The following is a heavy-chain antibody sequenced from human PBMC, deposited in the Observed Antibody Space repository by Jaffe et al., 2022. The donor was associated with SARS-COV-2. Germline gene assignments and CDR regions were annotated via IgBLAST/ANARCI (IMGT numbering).Heavy chain of an antibody. V-gene: IGHV1-24*01. J-gene: IGHJ5*02. CDR1: GYTLTELS. D-gene: IGHD3-10*01. CDR2: FDPEDGET. Sequence: QVQLVQSGAEVKKPGASVKVSCKVSGYTLTELSMHWVRQAPGKGLEWMGGFDPEDGETIYAQKFQGRVTMTEDTSTDTAYMELSSLRSEDTAVYYCATDIRVVRGVIIKGSWFDPWGQGTLVTVSS. CDR3: ATDIRVVRGVIIKGSWFDP.